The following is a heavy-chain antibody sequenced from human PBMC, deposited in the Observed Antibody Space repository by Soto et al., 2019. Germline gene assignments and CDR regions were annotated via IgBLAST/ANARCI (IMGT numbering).Heavy chain of an antibody. Sequence: EVQLVESGGGLVQPGRSLRLSCAASGFTFDDYAMHWVRQAPGKGLEWVSGISWNSGSIGYADSVKGRFTISRDNAKNSLYLQMNGLRAEDTALYYCAKGGYNWNSYLHYWGQGTLVTVSS. CDR1: GFTFDDYA. J-gene: IGHJ4*02. D-gene: IGHD1-7*01. CDR3: AKGGYNWNSYLHY. CDR2: ISWNSGSI. V-gene: IGHV3-9*01.